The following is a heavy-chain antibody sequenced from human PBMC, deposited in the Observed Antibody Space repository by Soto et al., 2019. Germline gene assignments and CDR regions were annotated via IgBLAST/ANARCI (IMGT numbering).Heavy chain of an antibody. CDR1: GYSVSSSDYY. Sequence: SETLSLTCSVSGYSVSSSDYYWAWIRQPPGKGLEWIGSMLYSGLTYYNPSLKSRVTLSVDTSKNQFSLRLNSVTASDTAVYYCAPLSVSLSGPYGIHVWGQVTTVTVSS. V-gene: IGHV4-39*01. CDR2: MLYSGLT. CDR3: APLSVSLSGPYGIHV. J-gene: IGHJ6*02. D-gene: IGHD2-15*01.